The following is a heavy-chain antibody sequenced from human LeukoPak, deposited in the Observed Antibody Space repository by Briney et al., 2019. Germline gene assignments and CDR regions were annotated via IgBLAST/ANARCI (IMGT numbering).Heavy chain of an antibody. CDR1: GFTFSSYG. D-gene: IGHD5-24*01. Sequence: PGGSLRLSCAASGFTFSSYGMHWVRQAPGKGLEWVAVISYDGSNKYYADSVKGRFTISRDNSKNTLYLQMNSLRAEDTAVYYCAKDLGDGYNPFDYWGQGTLVTVSS. J-gene: IGHJ4*02. V-gene: IGHV3-30*18. CDR2: ISYDGSNK. CDR3: AKDLGDGYNPFDY.